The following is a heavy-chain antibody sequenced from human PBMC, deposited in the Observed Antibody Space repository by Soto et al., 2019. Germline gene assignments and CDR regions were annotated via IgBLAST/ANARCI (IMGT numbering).Heavy chain of an antibody. CDR2: INHNGMT. V-gene: IGHV4-34*01. D-gene: IGHD5-12*01. CDR3: ARDREAGYNVYYGMDV. CDR1: NGSFSGYY. Sequence: SETLSLTCAVYNGSFSGYYWSWIRQTPGKGLEWLGEINHNGMTNYHSSLKGRVTLSVDTSTNQVSLRLASVTAADTAIYYCARDREAGYNVYYGMDVWGQGTPVTVSS. J-gene: IGHJ6*02.